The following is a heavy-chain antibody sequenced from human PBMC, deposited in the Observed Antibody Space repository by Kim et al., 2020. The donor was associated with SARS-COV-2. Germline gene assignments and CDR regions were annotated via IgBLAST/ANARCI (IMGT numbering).Heavy chain of an antibody. CDR3: ARRRKYSSSWYGMDV. CDR1: GYRFTTYW. Sequence: GESLKIPCKGSGYRFTTYWIGWVRQMPGKCLEWMGIIYPGDSDTRYSPAFQGEVTISADKSISTAYLPWSSLKASDTAMYYCARRRKYSSSWYGMDVWGQGPTVTVSS. V-gene: IGHV5-51*01. CDR2: IYPGDSDT. J-gene: IGHJ6*02. D-gene: IGHD6-13*01.